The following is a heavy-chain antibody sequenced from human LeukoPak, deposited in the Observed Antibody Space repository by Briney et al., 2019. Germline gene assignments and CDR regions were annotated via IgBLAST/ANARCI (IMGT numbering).Heavy chain of an antibody. CDR1: GFTFRSYW. V-gene: IGHV3-7*05. CDR2: IKQDGSEK. D-gene: IGHD3-3*01. Sequence: PGGSLRLSCVASGFTFRSYWMSWVRQAPGKGLEWVASIKQDGSEKYYVDPVKGRFTTSRDIAQNSLYLQMNSLRAEDTAVYFCARDAGYDFWTGYSDFWGQGTLVTVSS. CDR3: ARDAGYDFWTGYSDF. J-gene: IGHJ4*02.